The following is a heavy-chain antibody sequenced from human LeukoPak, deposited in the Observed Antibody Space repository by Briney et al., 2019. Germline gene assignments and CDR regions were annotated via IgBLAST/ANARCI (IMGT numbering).Heavy chain of an antibody. Sequence: AASVKASCKASGYTLTSYGISWVRQAPGQGLEWMGWISAYNGNTNYAQKLQGRVTMTTDTSTSTAYMELRSLRSDDTAVYYCARAAEYYFDYWGQGTLVTVSS. J-gene: IGHJ4*02. V-gene: IGHV1-18*01. CDR3: ARAAEYYFDY. CDR1: GYTLTSYG. CDR2: ISAYNGNT.